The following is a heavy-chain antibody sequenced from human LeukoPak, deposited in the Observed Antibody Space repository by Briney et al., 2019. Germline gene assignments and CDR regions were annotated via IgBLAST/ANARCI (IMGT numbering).Heavy chain of an antibody. CDR3: AREVRANWSYVRGYMDV. CDR1: GGSFSGYY. Sequence: PSETLALTCAVYGGSFSGYYWSWIRQPPGKGLELIGEITHSGSTNYNPYLKSRVTISVDTSKNQFYLQLGSVTAADTAVYYCAREVRANWSYVRGYMDVWGKGTTVTVSS. D-gene: IGHD1-7*01. CDR2: ITHSGST. V-gene: IGHV4-34*01. J-gene: IGHJ6*03.